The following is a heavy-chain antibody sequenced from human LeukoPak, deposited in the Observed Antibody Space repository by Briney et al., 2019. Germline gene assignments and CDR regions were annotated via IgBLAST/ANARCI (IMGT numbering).Heavy chain of an antibody. CDR2: IYYSGST. D-gene: IGHD4-17*01. CDR1: GVSISSGGYY. V-gene: IGHV4-31*03. Sequence: SQTLSLTCTVSGVSISSGGYYWSWIRQHPGKGLEWIGYIYYSGSTYYNPSLKSRVTISVDTSKNQFSLKLSSVTAADTAVYYCARAYRVTTGFDYWGQGTLVTVSS. J-gene: IGHJ4*02. CDR3: ARAYRVTTGFDY.